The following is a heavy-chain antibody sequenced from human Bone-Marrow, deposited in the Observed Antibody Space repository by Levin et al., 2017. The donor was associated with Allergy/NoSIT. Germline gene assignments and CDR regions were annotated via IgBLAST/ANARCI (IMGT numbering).Heavy chain of an antibody. D-gene: IGHD3-9*01. J-gene: IGHJ3*02. CDR1: GFTFTSHS. Sequence: SCAASGFTFTSHSMNWVRQAPGKGLEWVSSISGSTTYIHYADSVKGRFTISRDNAKNSLFLQMNSLRAEDSAMYYCARGDEFYDILTGYAFDIWGQGTRVTVSS. CDR3: ARGDEFYDILTGYAFDI. V-gene: IGHV3-21*01. CDR2: ISGSTTYI.